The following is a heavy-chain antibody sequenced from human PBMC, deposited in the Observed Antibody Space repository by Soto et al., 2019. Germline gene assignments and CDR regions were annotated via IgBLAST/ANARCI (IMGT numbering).Heavy chain of an antibody. CDR3: AREKERYFDWLPPHFTYYGMDV. D-gene: IGHD3-9*01. Sequence: GGSLRLSCAASGFTFSSYSMNWVRQAPGKGLEWVSYISSSSSTIYYADSVKGRFTISRDNAKNSLYLQMNSLRAEDTAVYYCAREKERYFDWLPPHFTYYGMDVWGQGTTVTVSS. CDR2: ISSSSSTI. V-gene: IGHV3-48*01. CDR1: GFTFSSYS. J-gene: IGHJ6*01.